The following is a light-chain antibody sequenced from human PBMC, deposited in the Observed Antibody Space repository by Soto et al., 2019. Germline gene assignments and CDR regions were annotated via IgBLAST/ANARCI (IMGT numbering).Light chain of an antibody. CDR3: QQRYTWVT. CDR1: QTVGRS. J-gene: IGKJ4*01. Sequence: EIVMTHSPATLSLYPGERATLSCRASQTVGRSLAWFQQTPGQPPRLRIDDASTRAAGIPARFSGSGSGAAFTLTVSSLEPEDSAVYYCQQRYTWVTFGVGTELEIK. V-gene: IGKV3-11*01. CDR2: DAS.